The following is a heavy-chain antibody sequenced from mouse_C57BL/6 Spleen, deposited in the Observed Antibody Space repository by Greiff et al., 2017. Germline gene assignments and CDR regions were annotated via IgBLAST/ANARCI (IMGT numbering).Heavy chain of an antibody. V-gene: IGHV1-64*01. CDR1: GYTFTSYW. Sequence: VQLQQPGAELVKPGASVKLSCKASGYTFTSYWMHWVKQRPGQGLEWIGMIHPNSGSTNYNEKFKSKATLTVDKSSSTAYMQLSSLTSEDSAVYYWARSGSSYVGYFDVWGTGTTVTVSS. D-gene: IGHD1-1*01. CDR2: IHPNSGST. CDR3: ARSGSSYVGYFDV. J-gene: IGHJ1*03.